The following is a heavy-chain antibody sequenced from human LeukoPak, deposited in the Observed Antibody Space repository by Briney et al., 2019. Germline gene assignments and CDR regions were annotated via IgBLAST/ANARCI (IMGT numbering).Heavy chain of an antibody. CDR1: GGSISSSSYY. CDR2: IYYSGST. Sequence: SETLSLTCTVSGGSISSSSYYWGWIRQPPGKGLEWIGSIYYSGSTYYNPSLKSRVTISVDTSKNQFSLKPSSVTAADTAVYYCASQGDYGDYWGQGTLVTVSS. CDR3: ASQGDYGDY. J-gene: IGHJ4*02. V-gene: IGHV4-39*01.